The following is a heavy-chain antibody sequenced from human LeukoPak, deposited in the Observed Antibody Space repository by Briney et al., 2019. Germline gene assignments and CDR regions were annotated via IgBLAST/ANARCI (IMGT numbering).Heavy chain of an antibody. J-gene: IGHJ6*04. CDR2: IYHSGST. Sequence: PSETLSLTCAVSGYSISSGYYWGWIRQPPGKGLEWIGSIYHSGSTYYNPSLKSRVTISVDTSKNQFSLKLSFVTAADTAVYYCARGGYCSSTSCYVDYYYGMDVWGKGTTVTVSS. CDR1: GYSISSGYY. CDR3: ARGGYCSSTSCYVDYYYGMDV. V-gene: IGHV4-38-2*01. D-gene: IGHD2-2*01.